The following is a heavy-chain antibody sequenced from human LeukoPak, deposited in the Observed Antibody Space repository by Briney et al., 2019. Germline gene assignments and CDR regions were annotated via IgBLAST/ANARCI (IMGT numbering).Heavy chain of an antibody. CDR3: TRGGRSAPFDY. D-gene: IGHD1-26*01. CDR1: GFTFSSND. CDR2: IAFGGDT. Sequence: GGSLRLSCAASGFTFSSNDMHWVRQPTGKGLEWVSGIAFGGDTYYSGSVKGRFTISRDNAKNSLYLQMNSLRAGDTAVYYCTRGGRSAPFDYWGQGTLVTVSS. J-gene: IGHJ4*02. V-gene: IGHV3-13*04.